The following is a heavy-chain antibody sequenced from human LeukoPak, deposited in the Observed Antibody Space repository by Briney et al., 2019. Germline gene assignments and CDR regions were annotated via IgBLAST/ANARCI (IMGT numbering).Heavy chain of an antibody. Sequence: SVKVSCKASGGTFSSYAISWVRQAPGQGREWMGGIIPIFGTANYAQKFQGRVTITADKSTSTAYMELSSLRSEDTAVYYCASGGVNTAKNWFDPWGQGTLVTVSS. D-gene: IGHD5-18*01. CDR1: GGTFSSYA. V-gene: IGHV1-69*06. CDR2: IIPIFGTA. CDR3: ASGGVNTAKNWFDP. J-gene: IGHJ5*02.